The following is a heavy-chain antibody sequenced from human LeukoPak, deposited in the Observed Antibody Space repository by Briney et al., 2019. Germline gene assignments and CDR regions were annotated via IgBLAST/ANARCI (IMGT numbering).Heavy chain of an antibody. CDR3: ARLEANYGAHLPFEY. CDR1: GGSISSSSYY. J-gene: IGHJ4*02. CDR2: IYYSGST. Sequence: KTSETLSLTCTVSGGSISSSSYYWGWIRQPPGKGLEWIGSIYYSGSTYYNPSLKSRVTISVDTSKNQFSLKLSSVTAADTAVYYCARLEANYGAHLPFEYWGQGTLVSVSS. V-gene: IGHV4-39*07. D-gene: IGHD4-17*01.